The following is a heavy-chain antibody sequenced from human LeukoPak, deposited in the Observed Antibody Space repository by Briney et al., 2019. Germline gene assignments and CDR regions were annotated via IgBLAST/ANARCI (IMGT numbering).Heavy chain of an antibody. Sequence: ASVKVSCKASGYTFTSYYMHWVRQAPGQGLEWMGIINPSGGSTSYAQKFQGRVTMTRDTSISTADMELSRLRSDDTAVYYCARARTILTGMDVWGKGTTVTISS. CDR1: GYTFTSYY. CDR2: INPSGGST. CDR3: ARARTILTGMDV. J-gene: IGHJ6*04. V-gene: IGHV1-46*01. D-gene: IGHD3-9*01.